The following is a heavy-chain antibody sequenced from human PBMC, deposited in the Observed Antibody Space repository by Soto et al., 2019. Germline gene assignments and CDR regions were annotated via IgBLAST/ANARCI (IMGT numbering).Heavy chain of an antibody. Sequence: SVKVSCKASGGTFSSYAISWVRQAPGQGLEWMGGIIPIFGTANYAQKFQGRVTITADESTSTAYMELSSLRSEDTAVYYCARDDVAAGIIYYYYGIDVWGQGTTVTVSS. J-gene: IGHJ6*02. CDR1: GGTFSSYA. CDR3: ARDDVAAGIIYYYYGIDV. CDR2: IIPIFGTA. V-gene: IGHV1-69*13. D-gene: IGHD6-13*01.